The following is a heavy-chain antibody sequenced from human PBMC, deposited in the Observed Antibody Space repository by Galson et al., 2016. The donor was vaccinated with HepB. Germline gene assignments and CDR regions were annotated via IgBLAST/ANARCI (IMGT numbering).Heavy chain of an antibody. V-gene: IGHV3-9*01. CDR1: GFTFDDYA. J-gene: IGHJ6*02. CDR3: AKDMSADNGDADYYGLDV. CDR2: ISWNSYYI. Sequence: SLRLSCAASGFTFDDYAMHWVRQAPGKGLEWVSGISWNSYYIDYADSVKGRFTISRDNAKKTLFLQMDSLGAEDTALYFCAKDMSADNGDADYYGLDVRGQGPAVTVSS. D-gene: IGHD4-17*01.